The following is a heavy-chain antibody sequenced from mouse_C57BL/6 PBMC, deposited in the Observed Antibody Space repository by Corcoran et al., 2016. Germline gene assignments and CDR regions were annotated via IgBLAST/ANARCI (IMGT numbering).Heavy chain of an antibody. CDR2: IYPGSGNT. V-gene: IGHV1-76*01. Sequence: QVQLKQSGAELVRPGASVKLSCKASGYTFTDYYINWVKQRPGQGLEWIARIYPGSGNTYYNEKFKGKATLTAEKSSSTAYMQLSSLTSEDSAVYFCARSLFISTLVATRDFDNWCQGTTLTVSS. CDR3: ARSLFISTLVATRDFDN. J-gene: IGHJ2*01. CDR1: GYTFTDYY. D-gene: IGHD1-1*01.